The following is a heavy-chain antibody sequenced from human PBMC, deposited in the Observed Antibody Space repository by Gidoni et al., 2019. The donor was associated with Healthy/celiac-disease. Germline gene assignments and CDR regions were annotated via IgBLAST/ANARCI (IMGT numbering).Heavy chain of an antibody. Sequence: QVQLQESGPGLVQPSETLSLACTVPGGSISSYYWSWIRQPPGKGLEWIGYIYYSGRTNYNPSLKSRVTISVDTTKNQFSMKLSSVTAADTSVYYCERGVGSPYYYGMDVWGQGTTVTVSS. V-gene: IGHV4-59*01. CDR1: GGSISSYY. D-gene: IGHD1-26*01. CDR3: ERGVGSPYYYGMDV. J-gene: IGHJ6*02. CDR2: IYYSGRT.